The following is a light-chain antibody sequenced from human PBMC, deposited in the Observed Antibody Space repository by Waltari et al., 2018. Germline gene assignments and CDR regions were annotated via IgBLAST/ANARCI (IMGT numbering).Light chain of an antibody. V-gene: IGKV3D-15*01. Sequence: EIVMTQSPATLSVSPGERATLSCTASQSISDSLGWYPRRPGQAPRLHIYGASTRATGIPARLSGSGSETEFTLTISSLQSEDFAVYYCHQYKIWPEAFGQGTKVEIK. CDR3: HQYKIWPEA. CDR1: QSISDS. J-gene: IGKJ1*01. CDR2: GAS.